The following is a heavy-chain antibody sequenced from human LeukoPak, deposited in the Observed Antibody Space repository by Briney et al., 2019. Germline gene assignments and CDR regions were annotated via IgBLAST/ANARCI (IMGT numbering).Heavy chain of an antibody. CDR2: ISGNGIST. J-gene: IGHJ1*01. Sequence: GGSLRLSCAASGFTFSNYVMSWVRQAPGKGLEWVSAISGNGISTYYADSVKGRFTISRDNSKNTLYLQMDSLRAEDTAVYYCAKVNEYQPLFVVAEYFQNWGQGTLVTVSS. CDR1: GFTFSNYV. D-gene: IGHD2-2*01. CDR3: AKVNEYQPLFVVAEYFQN. V-gene: IGHV3-23*01.